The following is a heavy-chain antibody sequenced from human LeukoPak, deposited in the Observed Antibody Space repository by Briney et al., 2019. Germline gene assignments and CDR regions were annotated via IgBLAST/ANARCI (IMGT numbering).Heavy chain of an antibody. CDR3: ARRQTILEWFVSDY. V-gene: IGHV4-34*01. D-gene: IGHD3-3*01. Sequence: SETLSLTCAVYGGSFSGYYWSWIRQPPGKGPEWIGEINHSGSTNYNPSLKSRITISVDTSKNQFSLKLSSVTAADTAVYYCARRQTILEWFVSDYWGQGTLVTVSS. J-gene: IGHJ4*02. CDR1: GGSFSGYY. CDR2: INHSGST.